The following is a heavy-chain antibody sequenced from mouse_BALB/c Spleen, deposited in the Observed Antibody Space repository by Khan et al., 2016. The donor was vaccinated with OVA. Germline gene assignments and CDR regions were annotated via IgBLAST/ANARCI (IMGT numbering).Heavy chain of an antibody. CDR1: GYSFTGYF. J-gene: IGHJ2*01. D-gene: IGHD1-1*01. V-gene: IGHV1-20*02. Sequence: EVQLQESGPELVKPGASVKISCKASGYSFTGYFMNWVMQSHGKSLEWIGRINPHIGETFYNQKFKGKATLTADESSSTAHMELRSLASEDSAVYYCARIYRSDFDYWDRGTTLTVSS. CDR2: INPHIGET. CDR3: ARIYRSDFDY.